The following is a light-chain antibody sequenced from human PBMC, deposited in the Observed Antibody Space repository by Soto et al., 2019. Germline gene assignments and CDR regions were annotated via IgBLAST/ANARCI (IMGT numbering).Light chain of an antibody. Sequence: DIVMTQSPDSLAVSLGERATINCKSSQSVLSSSNNKNFLAWYQQRPGQPPKLLFYWASIRESGVPDRFSGTGSGRDITLTISSLQAEDVAVYYCQQYYTSPITFGQGTRLEIK. V-gene: IGKV4-1*01. CDR3: QQYYTSPIT. J-gene: IGKJ5*01. CDR2: WAS. CDR1: QSVLSSSNNKNF.